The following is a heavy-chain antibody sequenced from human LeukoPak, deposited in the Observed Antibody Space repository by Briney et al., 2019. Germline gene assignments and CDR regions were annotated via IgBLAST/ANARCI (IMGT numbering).Heavy chain of an antibody. J-gene: IGHJ4*02. V-gene: IGHV6-1*01. D-gene: IGHD3-22*01. CDR1: GDSVSRNSAA. CDR2: TYYRSKWYN. CDR3: ARSQSGYYYDLGAFDY. Sequence: SQTLSLTCAISGDSVSRNSAAWNWIRQSPSRGLEWLGRTYYRSKWYNDYAVSVKSRITINPDTSKNQFSLKLSSVTAADTAVYYCARSQSGYYYDLGAFDYWGQGTLVTVSS.